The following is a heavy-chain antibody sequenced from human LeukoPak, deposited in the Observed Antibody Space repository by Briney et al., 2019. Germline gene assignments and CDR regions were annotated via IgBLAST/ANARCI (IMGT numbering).Heavy chain of an antibody. D-gene: IGHD2-8*02. J-gene: IGHJ4*02. Sequence: PGGSLRLSCAASGFTFSSYGMHWVRQAPGKGLEWVAFIRYDGSNKYYADSVKGRFTISRDNSKNTLYLQMNSLRAEDTAVYYCAKDPSPDWWLTPFSFDYWGQGTLVTVSS. V-gene: IGHV3-30*02. CDR1: GFTFSSYG. CDR3: AKDPSPDWWLTPFSFDY. CDR2: IRYDGSNK.